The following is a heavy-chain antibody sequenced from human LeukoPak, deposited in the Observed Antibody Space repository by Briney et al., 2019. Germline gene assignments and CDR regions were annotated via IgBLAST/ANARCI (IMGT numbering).Heavy chain of an antibody. CDR1: GGTFSSYA. D-gene: IGHD2/OR15-2a*01. V-gene: IGHV1-69*05. CDR2: IIPIFGTA. CDR3: ARSAVNTADFDY. Sequence: ASVKVSCKASGGTFSSYAISWVRQAPGQGLEWMGGIIPIFGTANYAQKFQGRVTITTDESTSTAYMELSSLRSEDTAVYYCARSAVNTADFDYWGQGTLVTVSS. J-gene: IGHJ4*02.